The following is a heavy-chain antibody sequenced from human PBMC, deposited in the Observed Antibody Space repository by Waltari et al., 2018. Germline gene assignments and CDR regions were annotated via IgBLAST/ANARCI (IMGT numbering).Heavy chain of an antibody. J-gene: IGHJ4*02. Sequence: EVQLVESGGGLVKPGGSLRLSCAASGFSFSPYSMNWVRQAPGKGREWISSSRADSSYRHYAESVKGRYTVSRDNAKNSLSLQINSVRAEDTAVYYCARGGWGFYLGFWGQGALVTVSS. V-gene: IGHV3-21*01. CDR2: SRADSSYR. CDR3: ARGGWGFYLGF. D-gene: IGHD3-16*01. CDR1: GFSFSPYS.